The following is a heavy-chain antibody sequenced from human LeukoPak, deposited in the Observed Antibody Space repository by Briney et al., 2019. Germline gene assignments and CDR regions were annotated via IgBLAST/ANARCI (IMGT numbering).Heavy chain of an antibody. CDR3: AREFDYYDSSGYLN. J-gene: IGHJ4*02. CDR1: GFTFSSYD. Sequence: GGSLRLSCAASGFTFSSYDMHWVRQAPGKGLDWVAVIWYDGNNKDCADSVKGRFTISRDNSKNTLYLQMNSLRAEDTAVYYCAREFDYYDSSGYLNWGQGTLVTVSS. CDR2: IWYDGNNK. V-gene: IGHV3-33*01. D-gene: IGHD3-22*01.